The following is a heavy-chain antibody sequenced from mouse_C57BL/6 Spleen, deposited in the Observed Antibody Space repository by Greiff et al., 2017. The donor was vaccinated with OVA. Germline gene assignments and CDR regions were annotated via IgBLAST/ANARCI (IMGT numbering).Heavy chain of an antibody. CDR2: IDPSDSYT. CDR3: AHYSWFAY. V-gene: IGHV1-50*01. Sequence: QVQLQQPGAELVKPGASVKLSCKASGYTFTSYWMQWVKQRPGQGLEWIGEIDPSDSYTNYNQKFKGKATLTVDTSSSTAYMQLSSLTSEDSAVYYCAHYSWFAYWGQGTLVTVSA. J-gene: IGHJ3*01. CDR1: GYTFTSYW. D-gene: IGHD1-2*01.